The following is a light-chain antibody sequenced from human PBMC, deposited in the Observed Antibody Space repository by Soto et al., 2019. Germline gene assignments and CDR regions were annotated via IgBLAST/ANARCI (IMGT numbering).Light chain of an antibody. V-gene: IGKV3-20*01. CDR1: QSVSSSY. CDR2: GAS. Sequence: EIVLTQSPGTLSLSPGERATLSCRASQSVSSSYLAWYQQKPGQAPRLLIHGASSRATGIPDRFSGSGSATACTLTISRLEPEDFAVYYCQQYGSSTWTFGQGTKV. CDR3: QQYGSSTWT. J-gene: IGKJ1*01.